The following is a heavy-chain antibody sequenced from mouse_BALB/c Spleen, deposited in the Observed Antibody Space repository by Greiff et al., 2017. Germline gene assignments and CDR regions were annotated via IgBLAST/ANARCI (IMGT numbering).Heavy chain of an antibody. CDR1: GFTFSSYW. CDR3: TDGYGL. Sequence: EVMLVESGGGLVQPGGSMKLSCVASGFTFSSYWMSWVRQSPEKGLEWVAEIRLKSDNYATHYAESVKGKFTISRDDSKSRLYLQMNSLRAEDTGIYYCTDGYGLWGQGTSVTVSS. D-gene: IGHD2-2*01. CDR2: IRLKSDNYAT. J-gene: IGHJ4*01. V-gene: IGHV6-3*01.